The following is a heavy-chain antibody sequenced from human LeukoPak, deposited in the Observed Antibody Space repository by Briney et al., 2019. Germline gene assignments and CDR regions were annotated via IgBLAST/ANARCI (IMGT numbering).Heavy chain of an antibody. CDR3: ARLGYYYDSSGYYSRKAFDI. CDR1: GGSFSGYY. Sequence: SETLSLTCAVYGGSFSGYYWSWIRQPPGKGLEWIGEINHSGSTNYNPSLKSRVTISVDTSKNQFSLKLSSVTAADTAVYYCARLGYYYDSSGYYSRKAFDIWGQGTMVTVSS. CDR2: INHSGST. J-gene: IGHJ3*02. D-gene: IGHD3-22*01. V-gene: IGHV4-34*01.